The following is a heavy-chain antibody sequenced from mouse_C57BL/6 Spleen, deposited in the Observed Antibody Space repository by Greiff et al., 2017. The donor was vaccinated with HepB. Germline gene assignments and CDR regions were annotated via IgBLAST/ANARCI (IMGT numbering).Heavy chain of an antibody. V-gene: IGHV5-9-1*02. D-gene: IGHD2-4*01. J-gene: IGHJ4*01. CDR2: ISSGGDYI. Sequence: EVMLVESGAGLVKPGGSLKLSCAASGFTFSSYAMSWVRQTPEKRLEWVAYISSGGDYIYYADTVKGRFTISRDNARNTLYLQMSSLKSEDTAMYYCTRGDYPPYAMDYWGQGTSVTVSS. CDR3: TRGDYPPYAMDY. CDR1: GFTFSSYA.